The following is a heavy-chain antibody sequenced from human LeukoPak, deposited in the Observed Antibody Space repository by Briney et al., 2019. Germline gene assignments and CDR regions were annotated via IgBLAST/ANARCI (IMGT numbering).Heavy chain of an antibody. Sequence: ASVKVSCKASGYTFTSYDIKWVRQATGQGLEWMGWMNPNSGNTGYAQKFQGRVTMTRNTSISTAYMELSSLRSEDTAVYYCARGWCSGGSCYGDFDYWGQGTLVTVSS. D-gene: IGHD2-15*01. J-gene: IGHJ4*02. V-gene: IGHV1-8*01. CDR1: GYTFTSYD. CDR3: ARGWCSGGSCYGDFDY. CDR2: MNPNSGNT.